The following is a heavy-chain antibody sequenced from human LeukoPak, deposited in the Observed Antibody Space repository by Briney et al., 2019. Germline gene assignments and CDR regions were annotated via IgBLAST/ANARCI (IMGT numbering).Heavy chain of an antibody. D-gene: IGHD2-2*01. V-gene: IGHV3-30*18. CDR2: ISYDGSNK. CDR1: GFTFSSYG. Sequence: PGRSLGLSCAASGFTFSSYGMHWVRQAPDKGQEWVAVISYDGSNKYYADSVKGRFTISRDNSKNTLYLQMNSLRAEDTAVYYCAKSNREDIVVVPAALRDYYFDYWGQGTLVTVSS. CDR3: AKSNREDIVVVPAALRDYYFDY. J-gene: IGHJ4*02.